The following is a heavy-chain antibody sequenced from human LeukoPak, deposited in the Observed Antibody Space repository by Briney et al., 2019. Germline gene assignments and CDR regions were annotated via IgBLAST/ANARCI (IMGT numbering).Heavy chain of an antibody. V-gene: IGHV3-23*01. Sequence: GGSLRLSCAASGFTLSSYAMSWVRQAPGKGLEWVSAISGSGGSTYYADSVKGRFTISRDNSKNTLYLQMNSLRAEDTAVYYCAKDLWPNYDILTGYYFPFDYWGQGTLVTVSS. CDR3: AKDLWPNYDILTGYYFPFDY. CDR2: ISGSGGST. D-gene: IGHD3-9*01. J-gene: IGHJ4*02. CDR1: GFTLSSYA.